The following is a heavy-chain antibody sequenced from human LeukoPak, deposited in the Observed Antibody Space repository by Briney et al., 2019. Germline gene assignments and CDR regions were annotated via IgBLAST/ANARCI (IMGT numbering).Heavy chain of an antibody. J-gene: IGHJ4*02. CDR3: ARVLTGSGWYKDY. CDR1: GYTFTSYG. CDR2: ISGYNGNT. V-gene: IGHV1-18*04. Sequence: SVKVSCKASGYTFTSYGISWVRQAPGQGLEWMGWISGYNGNTNYAQKLQGRVTMTTDTSTSTVYMELRSLRSDDTAVYYCARVLTGSGWYKDYWGQGTLVTVSS. D-gene: IGHD6-19*01.